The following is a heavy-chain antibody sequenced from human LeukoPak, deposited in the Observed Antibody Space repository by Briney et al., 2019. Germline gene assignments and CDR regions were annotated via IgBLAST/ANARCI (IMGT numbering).Heavy chain of an antibody. V-gene: IGHV1-69*13. CDR2: IIPIFGTA. Sequence: ASVKVSCKASGGTFSSYAISWVRQAPGQGLEWMGGIIPIFGTANYAQKFQGRVTITADESTSTAYMELSSLRSEDTAVYYCAVVVVAVSPYYYYYGMDVWGKGTTVTVSP. CDR3: AVVVVAVSPYYYYYGMDV. J-gene: IGHJ6*04. D-gene: IGHD2-15*01. CDR1: GGTFSSYA.